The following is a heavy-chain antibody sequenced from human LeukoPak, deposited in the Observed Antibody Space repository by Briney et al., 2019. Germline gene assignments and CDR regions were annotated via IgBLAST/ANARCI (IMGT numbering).Heavy chain of an antibody. J-gene: IGHJ4*02. Sequence: GGSLRLSCAASEFIFSGYWMNWVRQAPGKGLEWVANIKQDGSEKQYVDSVRGRFTISRDNAKNSLYLQMNSLRAEDTAVYYCAKDGSRVPARYYFDYWGQGTLVTVSS. CDR1: EFIFSGYW. V-gene: IGHV3-7*03. CDR2: IKQDGSEK. D-gene: IGHD3-10*01. CDR3: AKDGSRVPARYYFDY.